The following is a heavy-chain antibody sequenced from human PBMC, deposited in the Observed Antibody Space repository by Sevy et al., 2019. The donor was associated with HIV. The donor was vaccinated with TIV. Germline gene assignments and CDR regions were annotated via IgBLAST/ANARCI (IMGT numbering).Heavy chain of an antibody. J-gene: IGHJ4*02. CDR1: GFTFGDYA. V-gene: IGHV3-49*03. CDR2: IRTKAYGGTT. D-gene: IGHD3-10*02. CDR3: TRGRYTYVPFDY. Sequence: GGSLRLSCTASGFTFGDYAMNWFRQAPGKGLEWVGFIRTKAYGGTTGYAASVKGRFTISRDDSKSIAYLQMNSLKTEDTAVYYCTRGRYTYVPFDYWGQGTLVTVSS.